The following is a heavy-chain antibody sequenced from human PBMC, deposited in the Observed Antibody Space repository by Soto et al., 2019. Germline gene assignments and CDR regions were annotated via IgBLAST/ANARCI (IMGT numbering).Heavy chain of an antibody. D-gene: IGHD4-17*01. CDR2: MYYSGSF. Sequence: SETLSLTCTVSGASVGTGYWSWIRQPPGKGLEWIGFMYYSGSFNYNPSLKSRVTISVDTSKNQFSLKLSSVTAADTAVYYCARRYGTLFDYWGQGTLVTVSS. CDR1: GASVGTGY. V-gene: IGHV4-59*08. CDR3: ARRYGTLFDY. J-gene: IGHJ4*02.